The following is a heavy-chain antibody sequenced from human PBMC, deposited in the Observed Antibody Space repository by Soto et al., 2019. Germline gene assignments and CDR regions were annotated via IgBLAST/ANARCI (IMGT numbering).Heavy chain of an antibody. CDR3: AREGGESSDGLYYFDS. J-gene: IGHJ4*02. D-gene: IGHD3-16*01. V-gene: IGHV4-30-4*01. Sequence: SETLSLTCTVSGGSTSSDNYWSWIRQPPGKGLEWIGHIYYSGNTDYNPSLKSRLAISIDTSKNQFSLKLSSVTAADTAVYFCAREGGESSDGLYYFDSWGQGSLVTVSS. CDR1: GGSTSSDNY. CDR2: IYYSGNT.